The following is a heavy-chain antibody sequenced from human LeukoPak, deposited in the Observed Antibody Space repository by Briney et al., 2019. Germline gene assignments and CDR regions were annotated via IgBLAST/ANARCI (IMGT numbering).Heavy chain of an antibody. CDR2: IIPIFGTA. CDR3: ARDQGSNDYVWGSYRFPDY. V-gene: IGHV1-69*05. CDR1: GGTFSSYA. J-gene: IGHJ4*02. D-gene: IGHD3-16*02. Sequence: SVKVSCKASGGTFSSYAISWVRQAPGQGLEWMGGIIPIFGTANYAQKLQGRVTMTTDTSTSTAYMELRSLRSDDTAVYYCARDQGSNDYVWGSYRFPDYWGQGTLVTVSS.